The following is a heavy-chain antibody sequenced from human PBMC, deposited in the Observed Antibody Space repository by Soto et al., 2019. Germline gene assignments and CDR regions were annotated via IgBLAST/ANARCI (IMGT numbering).Heavy chain of an antibody. Sequence: GGSLRLSCAASGFTFSNAWMSWVRQAPGKGLEWVGRIKSKTDGGTTDYAATVKGRFTNSRDHSKNTLYMQMNSLKTEDTAVYYCTTGSDGELLSYSGYWGQGTMVTVSS. D-gene: IGHD3-10*01. CDR2: IKSKTDGGTT. V-gene: IGHV3-15*01. CDR3: TTGSDGELLSYSGY. CDR1: GFTFSNAW. J-gene: IGHJ4*02.